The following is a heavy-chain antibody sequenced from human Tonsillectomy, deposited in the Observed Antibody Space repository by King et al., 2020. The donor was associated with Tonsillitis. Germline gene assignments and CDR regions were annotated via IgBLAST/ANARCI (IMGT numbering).Heavy chain of an antibody. D-gene: IGHD4/OR15-4a*01. Sequence: VQLVESGGGLVKPGGALRLSCAASGFTFSSYSMNWGRQAPGKGLEWGSSIGGRSSDIYYADSVKGRFTISRDNAKNSLYLQMNNLRAEDTAVYYCARDRSSNYGDAPFDSWGQGTLVTVSS. CDR1: GFTFSSYS. CDR3: ARDRSSNYGDAPFDS. V-gene: IGHV3-21*01. CDR2: IGGRSSDI. J-gene: IGHJ4*02.